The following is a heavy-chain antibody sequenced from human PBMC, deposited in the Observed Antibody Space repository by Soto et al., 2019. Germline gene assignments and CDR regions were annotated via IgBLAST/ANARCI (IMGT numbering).Heavy chain of an antibody. CDR3: QRTAYEVFARSRHSWLNRSSDL. CDR2: SSYSGNT. Sequence: QHPGKGLEWIGYSSYSGNTFYNPSLKSRVTISVDTSKNQFSLKLSAVAAADTAVFFKQRTAYEVFARSRHSWLNRSSDL. J-gene: IGHJ2*01. V-gene: IGHV4-31*02. D-gene: IGHD3-10*02.